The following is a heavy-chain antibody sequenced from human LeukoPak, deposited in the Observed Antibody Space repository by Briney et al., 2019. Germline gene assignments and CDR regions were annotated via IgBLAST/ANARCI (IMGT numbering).Heavy chain of an antibody. CDR1: GFVVSTNY. Sequence: GGSLRLSCAASGFVVSTNYMSWVRQAPGKGLVWVSVLYSGGSTYYTDSVKGRFTISRDNSNNTLYLQMNNLRAEDTAVYYCAMDSAWLPLKFDYWGPGTLVAVST. CDR3: AMDSAWLPLKFDY. V-gene: IGHV3-66*01. CDR2: LYSGGST. D-gene: IGHD5-24*01. J-gene: IGHJ4*02.